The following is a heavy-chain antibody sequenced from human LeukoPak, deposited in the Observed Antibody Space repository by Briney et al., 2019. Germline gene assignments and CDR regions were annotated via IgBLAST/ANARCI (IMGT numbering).Heavy chain of an antibody. D-gene: IGHD2/OR15-2a*01. CDR2: ISGSGGST. CDR3: AKAGPKIVEFPAPPPFFCDS. J-gene: IGHJ4*02. CDR1: GFTFSSYA. Sequence: GGSLRLSCAASGFTFSSYAMSWVRQAPGKGLEWVSAISGSGGSTYYADSVKGRFTISRDNSKNTLYLQMNSLRAEDTAVYYCAKAGPKIVEFPAPPPFFCDSGGQGPLATAS. V-gene: IGHV3-23*01.